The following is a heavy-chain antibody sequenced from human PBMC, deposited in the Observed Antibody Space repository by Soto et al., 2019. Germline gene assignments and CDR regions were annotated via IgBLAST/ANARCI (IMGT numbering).Heavy chain of an antibody. Sequence: QVQLVQSGAEVKKPGASVKVSCKASGYTFTNYAMHWIRQAPGQRLEWMGWINAGNGNTKYSQKFQGRVTITRDTSASTAYIELSSLRSEDTAVYYCAKIGPAVAGSPSPFDCWCQGTLVTVSS. D-gene: IGHD6-19*01. CDR3: AKIGPAVAGSPSPFDC. J-gene: IGHJ4*02. CDR2: INAGNGNT. CDR1: GYTFTNYA. V-gene: IGHV1-3*01.